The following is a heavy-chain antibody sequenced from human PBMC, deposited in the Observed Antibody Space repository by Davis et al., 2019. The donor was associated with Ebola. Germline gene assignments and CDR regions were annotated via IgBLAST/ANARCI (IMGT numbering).Heavy chain of an antibody. CDR1: GGSMSGYY. J-gene: IGHJ4*02. V-gene: IGHV4-59*01. CDR2: ITYTGST. CDR3: ARDAAAYDS. D-gene: IGHD6-13*01. Sequence: GSLRLSCNVSGGSMSGYYWAWIRQPPGKRLEFIGYITYTGSTSYNPSLEGRVTMSTDTSKNQFSLKLRSVSAADTAVYYCARDAAAYDSWGQGTLVTVSS.